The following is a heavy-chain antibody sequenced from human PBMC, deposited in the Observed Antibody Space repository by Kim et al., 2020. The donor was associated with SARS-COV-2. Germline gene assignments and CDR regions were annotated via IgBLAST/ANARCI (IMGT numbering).Heavy chain of an antibody. D-gene: IGHD3-10*01. CDR2: INPSGGST. Sequence: ASVKVSCKASGYTFTSYYMHWVRQAHGQGLEWMGIINPSGGSTSYAQKFQGRVTMTRDTSTSTVYMELSSLRSEDTAVYYCAREASHGGLVRGVGYYYYGMDVWGQVTTVTVSS. J-gene: IGHJ6*02. CDR1: GYTFTSYY. CDR3: AREASHGGLVRGVGYYYYGMDV. V-gene: IGHV1-46*01.